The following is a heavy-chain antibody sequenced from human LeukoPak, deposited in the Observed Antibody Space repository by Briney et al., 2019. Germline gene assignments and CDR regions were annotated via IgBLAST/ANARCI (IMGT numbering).Heavy chain of an antibody. CDR1: GYTFTSYG. V-gene: IGHV1-18*01. J-gene: IGHJ4*02. D-gene: IGHD2-15*01. CDR3: ARDGPQYCSGGSCYSGY. Sequence: ASVKVSCKASGYTFTSYGISWVRQAPGQGLEGMGWISAYNGNTNYAQKFQGRVTMTTGTSTSTAYMELRSLRSDDTAVYYCARDGPQYCSGGSCYSGYWGQGTLVTVSS. CDR2: ISAYNGNT.